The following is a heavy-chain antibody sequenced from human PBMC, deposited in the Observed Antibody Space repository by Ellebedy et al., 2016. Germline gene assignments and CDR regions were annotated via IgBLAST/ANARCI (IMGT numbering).Heavy chain of an antibody. D-gene: IGHD6-19*01. J-gene: IGHJ4*02. CDR3: AATYTAYSSGWFGY. CDR1: GFTFTNYG. CDR2: ISYDGSEQ. V-gene: IGHV3-30*03. Sequence: GGSLRLSXAASGFTFTNYGLHWVRQAPGKGLEWVAVISYDGSEQLYADSVKGRFTISRDNAKNTLFLQMNNLRAEDTAVYYCAATYTAYSSGWFGYWGQGTLVTVSS.